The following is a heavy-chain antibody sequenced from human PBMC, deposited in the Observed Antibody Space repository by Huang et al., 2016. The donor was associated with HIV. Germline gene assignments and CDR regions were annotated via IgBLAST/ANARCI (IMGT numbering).Heavy chain of an antibody. J-gene: IGHJ1*01. Sequence: QVQLVQSGAEVKKPGASVKVSCKASGYTFTNYAINWVRQAPGPSLEWMGWSSGYNGKTNYAQKVQGRVTMTKDTSRSTAYMELRSLISDDTAVYYCARERYYYDRSGYYTPVEYFHHWGQGTLVTVSS. CDR3: ARERYYYDRSGYYTPVEYFHH. V-gene: IGHV1-18*01. CDR1: GYTFTNYA. CDR2: SSGYNGKT. D-gene: IGHD3-22*01.